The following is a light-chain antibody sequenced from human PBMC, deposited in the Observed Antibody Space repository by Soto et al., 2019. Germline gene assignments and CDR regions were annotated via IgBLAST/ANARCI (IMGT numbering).Light chain of an antibody. CDR2: RAS. CDR1: QSVGSN. Sequence: EVVLTQSPATLSVSPGAGATLSCRASQSVGSNLAWYQQKPGQTPKVLIYRASTRATGIPDRFSGSGSGTDFTLTISSLEAEDFAVYYCQKYNNWPPITFGQGTRLEIK. V-gene: IGKV3D-15*01. J-gene: IGKJ5*01. CDR3: QKYNNWPPIT.